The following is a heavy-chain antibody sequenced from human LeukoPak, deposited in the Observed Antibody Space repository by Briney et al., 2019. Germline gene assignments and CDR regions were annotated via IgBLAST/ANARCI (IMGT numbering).Heavy chain of an antibody. J-gene: IGHJ4*02. CDR3: ARAPFPFGESDLYDH. V-gene: IGHV3-21*01. CDR1: GFTFSSYS. CDR2: ISSSSSYI. Sequence: GGSLRLSCAASGFTFSSYSMNWVRQAPGKGLEWVSSISSSSSYIYYADSVKGRFTISRDNAKNSLYLQMNSLRAEDTAMYYCARAPFPFGESDLYDHWGQGTLVTVSS. D-gene: IGHD3-10*01.